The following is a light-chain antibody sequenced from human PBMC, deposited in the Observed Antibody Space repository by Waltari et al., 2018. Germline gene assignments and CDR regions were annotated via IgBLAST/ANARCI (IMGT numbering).Light chain of an antibody. CDR2: WAS. V-gene: IGKV4-1*01. J-gene: IGKJ1*01. CDR1: QSVLYSSNNKHY. CDR3: HQYYANPQT. Sequence: DIVMTQSPDSLSVSLGERATINCKSRQSVLYSSNNKHYFTWYQHKSGQPPKLLIYWASTREAGVPDRFSGSGSGTDFSLTINNLQPEDVAVYYCHQYYANPQTFGQGTRVEIK.